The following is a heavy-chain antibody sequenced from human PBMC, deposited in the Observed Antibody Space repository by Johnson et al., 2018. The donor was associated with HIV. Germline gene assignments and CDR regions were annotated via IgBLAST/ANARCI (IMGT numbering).Heavy chain of an antibody. D-gene: IGHD5-24*01. CDR3: ARACRDGYTCDAFDI. CDR2: ISSGGST. Sequence: VQLVESGGGLVKPGGSLRLSCAASGFTFSDYYMSWVRQAPGKGLEWVSVISSGGSTYYADSVNGRFTISRDNSKNTLYLQMNSLRAEDTAVYYCARACRDGYTCDAFDIWGQGTMVTVSS. CDR1: GFTFSDYY. V-gene: IGHV3-66*01. J-gene: IGHJ3*02.